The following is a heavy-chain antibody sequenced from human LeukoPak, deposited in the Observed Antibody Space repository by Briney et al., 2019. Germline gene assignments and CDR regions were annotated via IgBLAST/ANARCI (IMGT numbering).Heavy chain of an antibody. Sequence: GGSLRLSCAASGFTFSSYAMSWVRQAPGKGLEWVSAISGSGGSTYYADSVKGRFTISRDNSKNTLYLQMNSLRAEDTAVYYCAKDIAQGYTFGSIEQDYWGQGTLVTVSS. J-gene: IGHJ4*02. CDR1: GFTFSSYA. CDR2: ISGSGGST. V-gene: IGHV3-23*01. D-gene: IGHD5-18*01. CDR3: AKDIAQGYTFGSIEQDY.